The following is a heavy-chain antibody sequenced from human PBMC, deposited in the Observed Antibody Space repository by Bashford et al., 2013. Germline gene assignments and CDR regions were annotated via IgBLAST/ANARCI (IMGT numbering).Heavy chain of an antibody. V-gene: IGHV1-2*04. CDR2: INANSGGT. Sequence: VASVKVSCKASGYTFSDYYMQWVRQAPGQGLEWMGWINANSGGTKYAQKFQGWVTMTRDTSTSTVYMELSRLKSDDTAVYYCARGGDIVVMVASTGYYYGMDVWGQGTTVTVSS. CDR3: ARGGDIVVMVASTGYYYGMDV. J-gene: IGHJ6*02. D-gene: IGHD2-15*01. CDR1: GYTFSDYY.